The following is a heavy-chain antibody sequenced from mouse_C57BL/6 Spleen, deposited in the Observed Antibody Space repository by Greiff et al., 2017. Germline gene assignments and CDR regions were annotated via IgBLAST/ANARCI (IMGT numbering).Heavy chain of an antibody. J-gene: IGHJ3*01. CDR3: TGGLFSGFAY. CDR2: IRLKSDNYVT. V-gene: IGHV6-3*01. Sequence: VKLMASGGGLVQPGGSMKLSCVASGFPFSNYWMNWVRPSPEKGDVWVAHIRLKSDNYVTQYAEAVKGRFTISRDDSKSSVYLQMNNLRAEDTGIYYCTGGLFSGFAYWGQGTLVTVSA. CDR1: GFPFSNYW. D-gene: IGHD3-1*01.